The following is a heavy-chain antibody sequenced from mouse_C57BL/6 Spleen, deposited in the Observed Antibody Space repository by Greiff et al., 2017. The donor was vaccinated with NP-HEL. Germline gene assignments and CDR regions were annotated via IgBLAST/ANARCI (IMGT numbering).Heavy chain of an antibody. D-gene: IGHD3-3*01. J-gene: IGHJ2*01. CDR1: GYTFTSYW. CDR3: ARGGDDYLDD. CDR2: IYPGNGST. Sequence: QVQLQQSGAELVKPGASVKMSCKASGYTFTSYWITWVKQRPGQGLEWIGGIYPGNGSTNYNVKFKGKATLTADKSSSTAYMQLSSLTSEDSAVYYCARGGDDYLDDWGKGTTLTVSS. V-gene: IGHV1-55*01.